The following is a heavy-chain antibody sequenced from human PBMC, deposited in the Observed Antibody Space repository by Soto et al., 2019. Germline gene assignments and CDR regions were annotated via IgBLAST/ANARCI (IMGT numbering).Heavy chain of an antibody. J-gene: IGHJ6*02. CDR2: IKSKTDGGAI. CDR3: TTGLNQWLDCMDV. CDR1: GFTFSNAW. Sequence: EVQLVESGGGLVKPGGSLRLSCAASGFTFSNAWMNWVRQAPGKGLEWVGRIKSKTDGGAINYDAPVKGRFTISRDDSKDTLYLQMNSLKTEDTAVYYCTTGLNQWLDCMDVWGQGTTVTVSS. D-gene: IGHD3-9*01. V-gene: IGHV3-15*07.